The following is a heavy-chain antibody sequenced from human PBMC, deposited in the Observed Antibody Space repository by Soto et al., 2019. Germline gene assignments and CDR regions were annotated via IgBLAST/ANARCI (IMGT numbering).Heavy chain of an antibody. J-gene: IGHJ5*02. Sequence: GGSLRLSCAASGFTFSSYAMSWVRQAPGKGLEWVSAISGSGGSTYYADSVKGRFTISRDNSKNTLYLQMNSLRAEDTAVYYCAKGADDYSNTYNWFDPWGQGTLVTVSS. CDR3: AKGADDYSNTYNWFDP. V-gene: IGHV3-23*01. D-gene: IGHD4-4*01. CDR2: ISGSGGST. CDR1: GFTFSSYA.